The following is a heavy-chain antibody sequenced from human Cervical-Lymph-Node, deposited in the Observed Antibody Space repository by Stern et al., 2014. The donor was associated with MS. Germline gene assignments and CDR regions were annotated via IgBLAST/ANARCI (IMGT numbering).Heavy chain of an antibody. CDR1: GYTFTGYY. V-gene: IGHV1-2*04. D-gene: IGHD2-15*01. Sequence: VQLVESGAEVQKPGASVKVSCKASGYTFTGYYMHWVRQAPGQGLEWMGWINPNSGGTNYAQKFQGWVTMTRDTYISTAYMELSRLRSDDTAVYYGARGDCSGGSCLAHFAYWGQGTLVPVSS. J-gene: IGHJ4*02. CDR2: INPNSGGT. CDR3: ARGDCSGGSCLAHFAY.